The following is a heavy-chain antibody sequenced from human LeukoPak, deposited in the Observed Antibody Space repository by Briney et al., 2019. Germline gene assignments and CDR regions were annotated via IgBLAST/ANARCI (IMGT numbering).Heavy chain of an antibody. J-gene: IGHJ4*02. CDR3: ASGYGSGSYSLYFDY. D-gene: IGHD3-10*01. CDR2: IKQDGSEK. CDR1: GFTFSSYW. V-gene: IGHV3-7*03. Sequence: GGSLRLSCAASGFTFSSYWMSWVRQAPGKGLEWVANIKQDGSEKYYVDSVKGRFTISRDNSKNTLYLQMNGLRAEDTAVYYCASGYGSGSYSLYFDYWGQGTLVTVSS.